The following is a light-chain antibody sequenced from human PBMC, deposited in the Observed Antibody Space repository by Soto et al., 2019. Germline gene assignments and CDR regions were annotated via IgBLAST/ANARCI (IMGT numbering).Light chain of an antibody. CDR2: DAS. J-gene: IGKJ1*01. Sequence: EIVLTQSPGTLSLSPGERATLSCRASQSGSSTYLAWYQQKPGQAPRLLIYDASRRATGIPDRFSGSGSGTEFTLTISSLQSEDLAVYFCQQYHNWPAFGQGTKVDIK. CDR3: QQYHNWPA. CDR1: QSGSSTY. V-gene: IGKV3-20*01.